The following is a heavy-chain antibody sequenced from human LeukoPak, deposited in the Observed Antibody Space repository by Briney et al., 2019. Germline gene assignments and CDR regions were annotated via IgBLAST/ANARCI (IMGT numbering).Heavy chain of an antibody. V-gene: IGHV3-11*05. Sequence: PGGSLRLSCAASGFTFSDYYMSWSRQAPGKGLEGVSYISSSSSYTNYAASVKGRFTISRDNAKTALYLQMNSRRAEATAVYYCARDPMAYYGSGSYSDCWGQGPLATVPS. CDR2: ISSSSSYT. CDR1: GFTFSDYY. J-gene: IGHJ4*02. D-gene: IGHD3-10*01. CDR3: ARDPMAYYGSGSYSDC.